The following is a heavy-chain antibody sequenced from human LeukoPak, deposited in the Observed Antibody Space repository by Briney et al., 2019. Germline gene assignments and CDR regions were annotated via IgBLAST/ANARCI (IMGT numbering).Heavy chain of an antibody. CDR1: GGSISSGSYY. D-gene: IGHD6-19*01. CDR3: ARDPGSGWYGVDY. V-gene: IGHV4-61*02. J-gene: IGHJ4*02. Sequence: PSETLSLTCTVSGGSISSGSYYWSWIRQPAGKGLEWIGRIYTSGSTNYNPSLKSRVTISVDTSKNQFSLKLSSVTAADTAVYYCARDPGSGWYGVDYWGPGTLVTVSS. CDR2: IYTSGST.